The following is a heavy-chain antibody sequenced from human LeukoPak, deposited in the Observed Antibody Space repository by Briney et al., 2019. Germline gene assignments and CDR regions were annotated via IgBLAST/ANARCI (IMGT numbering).Heavy chain of an antibody. CDR3: ATDRGNWMHGIQH. J-gene: IGHJ1*01. Sequence: ETLSLTCTVSGGSISSYYWSWIRQPPGKGLEWVSYMSFTSSPIYYADSVKGRFTISRDNAKNSLYLQMNSLRDEDTAVYYCATDRGNWMHGIQHWGQGTLVTVSS. D-gene: IGHD1-20*01. V-gene: IGHV3-48*02. CDR1: GGSISSYY. CDR2: MSFTSSPI.